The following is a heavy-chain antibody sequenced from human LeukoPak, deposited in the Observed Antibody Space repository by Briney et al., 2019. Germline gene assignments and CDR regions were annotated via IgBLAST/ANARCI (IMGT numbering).Heavy chain of an antibody. CDR2: IIPIFGTA. V-gene: IGHV1-69*13. J-gene: IGHJ4*02. D-gene: IGHD1-26*01. Sequence: ASVKVSCKASGGTFSSYAISWVRQAPGQGLEWMGGIIPIFGTANYAQKFQGRVTITADEPTSTAYMELSSLRSEDTAVYYCARGRRRIVGATTFDYFDYWGQGTLVTVSS. CDR3: ARGRRRIVGATTFDYFDY. CDR1: GGTFSSYA.